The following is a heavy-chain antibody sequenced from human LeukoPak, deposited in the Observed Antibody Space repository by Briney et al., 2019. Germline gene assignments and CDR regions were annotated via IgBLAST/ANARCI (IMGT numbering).Heavy chain of an antibody. CDR2: IYYSGST. D-gene: IGHD2-21*02. J-gene: IGHJ4*02. Sequence: ECRSLACAVSGECISIDGWSWIRQPPGKGLEWIGYIYYSGSTNYNPSLKSRVTMSVDTSKNQFSLKLSSVTAADTAVYYCARLSGDPWYWGQGTLVTVSS. V-gene: IGHV4-59*08. CDR1: GECISIDG. CDR3: ARLSGDPWY.